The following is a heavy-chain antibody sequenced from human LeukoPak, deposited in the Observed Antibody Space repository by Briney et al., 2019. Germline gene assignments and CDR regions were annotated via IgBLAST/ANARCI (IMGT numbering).Heavy chain of an antibody. CDR2: ISSSSSYI. CDR1: GFTFSSYS. CDR3: ARGPRGRLELLGFDP. V-gene: IGHV3-21*01. J-gene: IGHJ5*02. D-gene: IGHD1-7*01. Sequence: GGSLRLSCAASGFTFSSYSMNWVRQAPGKGLEWVSPISSSSSYIYYADSVKGRFTISRDNAKNSLYLQMNSLRAEDTAVYYCARGPRGRLELLGFDPWGQGTLVTVSS.